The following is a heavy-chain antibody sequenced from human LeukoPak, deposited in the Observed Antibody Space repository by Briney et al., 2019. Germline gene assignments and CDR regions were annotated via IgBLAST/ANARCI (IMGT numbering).Heavy chain of an antibody. CDR3: ARIRYNWNFDY. CDR1: GFTFSSYE. CDR2: ISSSGSTI. V-gene: IGHV3-48*03. J-gene: IGHJ4*02. D-gene: IGHD1-20*01. Sequence: GGSLRLSCAASGFTFSSYEMNWVRQAPGKGLEWVSYISSSGSTIYYADSVKGRFTISRDNAKNSLYLQMNSLRAEDTAVYYCARIRYNWNFDYWGQGTLVAVSS.